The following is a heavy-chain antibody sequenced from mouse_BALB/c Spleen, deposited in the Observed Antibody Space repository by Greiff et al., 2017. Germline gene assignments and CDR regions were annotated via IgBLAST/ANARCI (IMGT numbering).Heavy chain of an antibody. CDR1: GYTFTSYT. CDR3: ARWRSTMNYFDY. CDR2: INPSSGYT. D-gene: IGHD2-4*01. V-gene: IGHV1-4*01. J-gene: IGHJ2*01. Sequence: QVQLQQSGAELARPGASVKMSCKASGYTFTSYTMHWVKQRPGQGLEWIGYINPSSGYTNYNQKFKDKATLTADKSSSTAYMQLSSLTSEDSAVYYCARWRSTMNYFDYWGQGTTLTVSS.